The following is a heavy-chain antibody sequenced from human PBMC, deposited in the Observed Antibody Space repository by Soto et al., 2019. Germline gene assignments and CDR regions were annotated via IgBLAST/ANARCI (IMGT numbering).Heavy chain of an antibody. CDR2: IYSGGST. CDR3: ARDRGFWSAYDY. V-gene: IGHV3-53*02. CDR1: GFTVSTSY. J-gene: IGHJ4*02. D-gene: IGHD3-3*01. Sequence: EVQLVETGGGLIQPGGSLRLSCAASGFTVSTSYRSWVRQAPGKGLEWVSVIYSGGSTYYADSVKGRFTISRDNSKNTLYLEMNSLRVEDTAVYYCARDRGFWSAYDYWGQGTLVTVSS.